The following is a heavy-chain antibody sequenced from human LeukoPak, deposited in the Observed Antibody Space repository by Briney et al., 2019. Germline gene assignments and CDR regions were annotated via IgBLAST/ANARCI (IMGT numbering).Heavy chain of an antibody. J-gene: IGHJ6*02. CDR1: GGSFSGYY. CDR2: INHSGST. CDR3: ARSTTGDSSSWYAPFYYYYGMDV. Sequence: SETLSLTCAVYGGSFSGYYWSWIRQPPGKGLEWIGEINHSGSTNYNPSLKSRVTISVDTSKNQFSLKLSSVTAADTAVYYCARSTTGDSSSWYAPFYYYYGMDVRGQGTTVTVSS. D-gene: IGHD6-13*01. V-gene: IGHV4-34*01.